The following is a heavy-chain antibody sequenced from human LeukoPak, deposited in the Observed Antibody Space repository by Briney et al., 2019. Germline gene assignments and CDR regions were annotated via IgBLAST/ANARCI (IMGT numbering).Heavy chain of an antibody. CDR1: GFTFSSYG. D-gene: IGHD6-19*01. CDR3: ATHSSGWYPVEY. Sequence: GGSLRLSYAASGFTFSSYGMHWVRQAPGKALEGGAVIWYDGNSKYYADSEKSRFTISSDHSKNTLYLQMNSLKADDTAVYYCATHSSGWYPVEYWGEGTLVTVSS. J-gene: IGHJ4*02. CDR2: IWYDGNSK. V-gene: IGHV3-33*01.